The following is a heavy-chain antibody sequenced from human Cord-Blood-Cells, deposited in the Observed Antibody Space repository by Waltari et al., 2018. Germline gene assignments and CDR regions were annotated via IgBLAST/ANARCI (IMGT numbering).Heavy chain of an antibody. Sequence: QVQLQESGPGLVKPSETLSLTCTVSGYSISSGYYWGWIRQPPGKGLEWIGSIYHSGSTYYNPSLKSRVTISVDTSKNQFSLKLSSVTAADTAVYYCARVNYFDYWGQGTLVTVSS. CDR1: GYSISSGYY. V-gene: IGHV4-38-2*02. CDR3: ARVNYFDY. J-gene: IGHJ4*02. CDR2: IYHSGST.